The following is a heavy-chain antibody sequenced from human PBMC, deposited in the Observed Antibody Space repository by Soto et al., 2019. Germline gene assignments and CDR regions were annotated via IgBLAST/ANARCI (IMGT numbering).Heavy chain of an antibody. CDR1: GGSISSYY. V-gene: IGHV4-59*01. Sequence: SETLSLTCTVSGGSISSYYWSWIRQPPGKGLEWIGYIYYSGSTNYNPPLKSRVTISVDTSKNQFSLKLSSVTAADTAVYYCARSVGGRYFDWLLRHNWLDPWAREPWSPSPQ. CDR3: ARSVGGRYFDWLLRHNWLDP. D-gene: IGHD3-9*01. CDR2: IYYSGST. J-gene: IGHJ5*02.